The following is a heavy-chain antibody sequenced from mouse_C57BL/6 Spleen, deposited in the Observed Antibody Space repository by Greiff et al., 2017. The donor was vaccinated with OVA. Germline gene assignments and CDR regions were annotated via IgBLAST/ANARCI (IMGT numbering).Heavy chain of an antibody. CDR1: GYTFTDYY. CDR2: IYPGSGNT. CDR3: ARYEKSDYDAMDY. D-gene: IGHD2-3*01. V-gene: IGHV1-76*01. Sequence: VQLQQSGAELVRPGASVKLSCKASGYTFTDYYINWVKQRPGQGLEWIARIYPGSGNTYYNEKFKGKATLTAEKSSSTAYMQLSSLTSEDSAVYFCARYEKSDYDAMDYWGQGTSVTVSS. J-gene: IGHJ4*01.